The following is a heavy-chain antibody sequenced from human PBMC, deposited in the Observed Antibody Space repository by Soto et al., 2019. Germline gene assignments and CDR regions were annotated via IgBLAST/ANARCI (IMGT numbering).Heavy chain of an antibody. J-gene: IGHJ3*02. V-gene: IGHV3-33*08. CDR2: IWNDGSDK. CDR1: GFSFSSYG. CDR3: ARAPRMAPFDI. Sequence: GGSLRLSCAASGFSFSSYGMHWVRQAPGKGLEWVALIWNDGSDKYYAESVTGRFTISRDNSKNTVYLQMNSLRAEDTALYFCARAPRMAPFDIWGQGTMVTVSS.